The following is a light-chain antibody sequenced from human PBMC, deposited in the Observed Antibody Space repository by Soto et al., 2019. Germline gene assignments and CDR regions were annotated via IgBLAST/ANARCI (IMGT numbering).Light chain of an antibody. J-gene: IGLJ1*01. CDR1: TGAVTSGHY. CDR2: STS. V-gene: IGLV7-43*01. CDR3: LLFYGGVYV. Sequence: QTVVTQEPSLTVSPGGTVTLTCASSTGAVTSGHYPNWFQQKPGQPPRSLIXSTSNKHSWTPARFSGSLLGGKAALTLSGVQPEDEAEYCCLLFYGGVYVFGTGTKVTVL.